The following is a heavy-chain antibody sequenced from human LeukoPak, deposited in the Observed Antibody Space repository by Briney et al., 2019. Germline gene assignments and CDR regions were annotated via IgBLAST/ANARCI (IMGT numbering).Heavy chain of an antibody. Sequence: SETLSLTCTVSGGSISTYYWSWIRQPPGKGLEWIGEINHSGSTNYNPSLKSRVTISVDTSKNQFSLKLSSVTAADTAVYYCARGRAAAGTGDYYYYGMDVWGQGTTVTVSS. J-gene: IGHJ6*02. CDR2: INHSGST. CDR1: GGSISTYY. CDR3: ARGRAAAGTGDYYYYGMDV. D-gene: IGHD6-13*01. V-gene: IGHV4-34*01.